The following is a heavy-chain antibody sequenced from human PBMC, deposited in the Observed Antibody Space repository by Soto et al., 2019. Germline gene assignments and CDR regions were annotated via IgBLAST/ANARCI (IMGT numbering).Heavy chain of an antibody. D-gene: IGHD1-1*01. J-gene: IGHJ5*02. CDR2: INPKTGDT. CDR1: GYTFTDFY. Sequence: QVQLVQSGTEVKKPGASVTVSCKSSGYTFTDFYLHWLRQAPGQGLEWVGWINPKTGDTKSSQKFHVRVTMSSDTSVSTSYIDLTSLTSDDTAIYYCATGTIGTTGWYHPWGQGTRVTVSS. CDR3: ATGTIGTTGWYHP. V-gene: IGHV1-2*02.